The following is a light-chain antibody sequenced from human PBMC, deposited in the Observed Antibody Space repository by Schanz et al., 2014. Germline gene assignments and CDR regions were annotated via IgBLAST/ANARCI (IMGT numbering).Light chain of an antibody. CDR1: QSVSTN. CDR3: QQYGSSPLT. Sequence: EIVMTQSPATLSVSPGERVTLSCRASQSVSTNLAWYQQKPGQAPRLLIYGAFTRATGIPARFSGSGSGTEFTLTISSLQSEDFAVYYCQQYGSSPLTFGGGTKVEIK. J-gene: IGKJ4*01. V-gene: IGKV3-15*01. CDR2: GAF.